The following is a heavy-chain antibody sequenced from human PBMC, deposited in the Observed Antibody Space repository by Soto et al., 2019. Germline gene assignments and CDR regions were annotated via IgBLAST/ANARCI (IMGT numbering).Heavy chain of an antibody. CDR3: ARAPSGATRPYYFDY. V-gene: IGHV3-74*01. Sequence: GGSLRLSCAASGFTFSSYWMHWVRQAPGKGLVWVSRINSDGSSTSYADSVKGRFTISRDNAKNTLYLQMNSLRAEDTAVYYCARAPSGATRPYYFDYWGQGTLVTVSS. J-gene: IGHJ4*02. CDR2: INSDGSST. D-gene: IGHD1-26*01. CDR1: GFTFSSYW.